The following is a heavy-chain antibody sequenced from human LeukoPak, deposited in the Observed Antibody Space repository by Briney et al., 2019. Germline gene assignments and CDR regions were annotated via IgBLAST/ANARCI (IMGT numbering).Heavy chain of an antibody. CDR2: IHYSGST. V-gene: IGHV4-59*11. CDR1: GGSISSHY. CDR3: ARDGDLGGAFDI. Sequence: SETLSLTCTVSGGSISSHYWSWIRQPPGKRLEWIGYIHYSGSTNYNPSLKSRITTSVDTSKTQFSLKLSSVTAADTAVYYCARDGDLGGAFDIWGRGTIVTVSS. D-gene: IGHD4-23*01. J-gene: IGHJ3*02.